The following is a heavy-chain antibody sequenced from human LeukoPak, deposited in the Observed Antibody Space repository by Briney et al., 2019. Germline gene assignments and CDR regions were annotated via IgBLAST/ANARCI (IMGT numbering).Heavy chain of an antibody. V-gene: IGHV1-18*04. J-gene: IGHJ6*04. CDR1: GYTFTSYG. Sequence: GASVKVSCQASGYTFTSYGFSWVRQPPGQGLEGMGWMSAYYGNTNYAQKLQGRVTMTTDTSTSTAYMELRSLRSDDTAVYYCARGLDIVVVPAAIGYYGMDVWGKGTTVTVSS. D-gene: IGHD2-2*02. CDR2: MSAYYGNT. CDR3: ARGLDIVVVPAAIGYYGMDV.